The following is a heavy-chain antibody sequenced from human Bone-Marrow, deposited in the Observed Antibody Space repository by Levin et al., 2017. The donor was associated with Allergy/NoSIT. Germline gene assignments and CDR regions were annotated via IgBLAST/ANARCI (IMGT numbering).Heavy chain of an antibody. CDR1: GGTIVSSGYY. J-gene: IGHJ5*02. CDR3: AREGIFCSGGKCFPTNWFET. CDR2: IYYNGTT. V-gene: IGHV4-31*03. D-gene: IGHD2-15*01. Sequence: PSETLSLTCSVSGGTIVSSGYYWNWIRQRPGKGLEWIGYIYYNGTTLYNPSLKGRVSISDDPPRSKFSLRLTSVTAADTAVYFCAREGIFCSGGKCFPTNWFETWGQGILVTVSS.